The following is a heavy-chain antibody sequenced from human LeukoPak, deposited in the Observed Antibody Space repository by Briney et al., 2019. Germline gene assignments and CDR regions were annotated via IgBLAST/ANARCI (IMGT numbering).Heavy chain of an antibody. CDR3: ARADFWSGYYTGSDY. J-gene: IGHJ4*02. CDR2: ISSSSSYI. CDR1: GFTFSSYS. D-gene: IGHD3-3*01. Sequence: PGGSLRLSCAASGFTFSSYSMNWVRQAPGKGLEWVSSISSSSSYIYYADSVKGRFTISRDNAKNSLYLQMNSLRAEDTAVYYCARADFWSGYYTGSDYWGQGTLVTVSS. V-gene: IGHV3-21*01.